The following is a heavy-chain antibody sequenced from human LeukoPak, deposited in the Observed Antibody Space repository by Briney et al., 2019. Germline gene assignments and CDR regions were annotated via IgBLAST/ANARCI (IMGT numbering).Heavy chain of an antibody. J-gene: IGHJ4*02. CDR3: AKDGQSFNSMYDYFDY. Sequence: PGGSLRLSCSASGFTFRNFAISWVRQAPGKGLEWVSSIGGGDTHYADSVKGRFTISRDDSRSTVDLQMSSLRAEDTAVYYCAKDGQSFNSMYDYFDYWGQGTLVTVSS. CDR1: GFTFRNFA. V-gene: IGHV3-23*01. CDR2: IGGGDT. D-gene: IGHD2-8*01.